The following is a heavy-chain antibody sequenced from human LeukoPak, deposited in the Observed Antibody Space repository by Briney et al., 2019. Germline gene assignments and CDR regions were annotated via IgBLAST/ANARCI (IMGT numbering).Heavy chain of an antibody. D-gene: IGHD6-19*01. CDR1: GYTFTGCY. J-gene: IGHJ5*02. CDR2: ISAYNGNT. V-gene: IGHV1-18*04. Sequence: ASVKVSCKASGYTFTGCYMHWVRQAPGQGLEWMGWISAYNGNTNYAQKLQGRVTMTTDTSTSTAYMELRSLRSDDTAVYYCARDTIHSSGRFDPWGQGTLVTVSS. CDR3: ARDTIHSSGRFDP.